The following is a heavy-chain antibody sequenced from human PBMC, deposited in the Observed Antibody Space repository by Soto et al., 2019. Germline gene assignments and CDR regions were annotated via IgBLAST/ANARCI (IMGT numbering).Heavy chain of an antibody. CDR1: GGSISSGGYY. V-gene: IGHV4-31*03. Sequence: PSETLSLTCTVSGGSISSGGYYWSWIRQHPGKGLEWIGYIYYSGSTYYNPSPKSRVTISVDTSKNQFSLKLSSVTAADTAVYYCARDQEAAGTRYFDYWGQGTLVTVSS. CDR3: ARDQEAAGTRYFDY. D-gene: IGHD1-7*01. J-gene: IGHJ4*02. CDR2: IYYSGST.